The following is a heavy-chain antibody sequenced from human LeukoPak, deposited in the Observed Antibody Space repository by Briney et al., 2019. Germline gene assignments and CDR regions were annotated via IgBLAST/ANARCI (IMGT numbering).Heavy chain of an antibody. Sequence: TGGSLRLSCAASGFTFSSYWMSWVRQAPGKGLEWVATITLDGSDSYYVDSVKGRFTVSRDNAKNSLYLQMNSLRAEDTAVFYCTTENWYVFENWGQGSLVTVSS. CDR2: ITLDGSDS. J-gene: IGHJ4*02. D-gene: IGHD1-1*01. CDR3: TTENWYVFEN. V-gene: IGHV3-7*04. CDR1: GFTFSSYW.